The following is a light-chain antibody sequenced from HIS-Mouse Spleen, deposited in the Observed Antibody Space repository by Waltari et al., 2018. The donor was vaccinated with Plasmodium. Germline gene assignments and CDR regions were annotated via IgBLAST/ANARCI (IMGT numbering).Light chain of an antibody. Sequence: SYELTQPPSVSVSPGQTARITCSGAALPKKYSYWYQQKSGQAPVLVISEDSKRPSGIPGRFSGSSSGTMATLTISGAQVEDEADYYCYSTDSSGNHRVFGGGTKLTVL. V-gene: IGLV3-10*01. J-gene: IGLJ3*02. CDR1: ALPKKY. CDR2: EDS. CDR3: YSTDSSGNHRV.